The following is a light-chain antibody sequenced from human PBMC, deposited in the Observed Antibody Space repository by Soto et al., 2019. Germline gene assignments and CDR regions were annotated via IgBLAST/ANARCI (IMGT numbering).Light chain of an antibody. CDR2: GAS. V-gene: IGKV3-20*01. CDR3: QQYGSSPAT. J-gene: IGKJ1*01. Sequence: EIVLTQSPATLSVSPGERATLSCRASQSVGSNLAWYQQKPGQAPRLLIYGASTRATGIPDRFTGSGSGTDFTLSVSRLEPEDFAVYFCQQYGSSPATFGQGTKVDI. CDR1: QSVGSN.